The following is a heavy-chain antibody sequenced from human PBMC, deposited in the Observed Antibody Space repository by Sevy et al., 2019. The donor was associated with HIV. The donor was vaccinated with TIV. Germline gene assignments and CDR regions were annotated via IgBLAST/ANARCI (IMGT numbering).Heavy chain of an antibody. Sequence: GGSLRLSCAASGFTFSSYVMSWVRQAPGKGLEWVSAISGGGGSTNYADSVKGRFTISRDNSKNTQYLQMNSLRAEDTAVSYCAKEDYPSAEWGATPLDYWGQGTLVTVSS. D-gene: IGHD1-26*01. J-gene: IGHJ4*02. V-gene: IGHV3-23*01. CDR2: ISGGGGST. CDR1: GFTFSSYV. CDR3: AKEDYPSAEWGATPLDY.